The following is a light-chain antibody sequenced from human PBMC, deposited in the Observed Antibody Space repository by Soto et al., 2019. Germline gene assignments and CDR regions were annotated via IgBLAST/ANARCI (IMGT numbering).Light chain of an antibody. CDR2: GAS. Sequence: DIALTQSPGTLSLSAGERATLSCRSSQSVSSSYLSWYQQKPGQAPRLIIYGASTRATDIPARFSGSGAGTEFILTISSLQSDDFVVYYCQQYNKWPAITLGQGTRLEIK. J-gene: IGKJ5*01. CDR1: QSVSSS. V-gene: IGKV3-15*01. CDR3: QQYNKWPAIT.